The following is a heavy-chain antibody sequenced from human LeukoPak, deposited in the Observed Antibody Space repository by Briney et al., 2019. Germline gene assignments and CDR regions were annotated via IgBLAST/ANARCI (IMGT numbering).Heavy chain of an antibody. D-gene: IGHD2-8*01. Sequence: SVKVSCKASGYTFSSYAISWVRQAPGQGLEWMGGIIPIFGTANYAQKFQGRVTITADESTSTAYMELSSLRSEDTAVYYCARVFGVYGMDVWGQGTTVTVSS. J-gene: IGHJ6*02. CDR2: IIPIFGTA. CDR3: ARVFGVYGMDV. V-gene: IGHV1-69*13. CDR1: GYTFSSYA.